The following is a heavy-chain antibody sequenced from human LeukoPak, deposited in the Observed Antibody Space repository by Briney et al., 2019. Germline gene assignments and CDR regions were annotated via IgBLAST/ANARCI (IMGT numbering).Heavy chain of an antibody. CDR3: AGTTEGGYTYDYFYYYYMDV. J-gene: IGHJ6*03. D-gene: IGHD5-18*01. Sequence: PSETLSLTCTVSGYSISSGYYWGWIRQPPGKGLEWIGSICHSGSTYYNPSLKSRVTISVDTSKNQFSLKLSSVTAADTAVYYCAGTTEGGYTYDYFYYYYMDVWGKGTTVTISS. V-gene: IGHV4-38-2*02. CDR2: ICHSGST. CDR1: GYSISSGYY.